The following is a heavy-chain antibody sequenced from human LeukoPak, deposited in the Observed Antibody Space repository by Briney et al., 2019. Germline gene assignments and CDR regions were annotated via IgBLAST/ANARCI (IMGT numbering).Heavy chain of an antibody. Sequence: GGSLRLSCAASGFTFSSYAMSWVRQAPGKGLEWVSAISGSGGSTYYADSVKGRFTISRDNSKNTLYLQMNSLRAEDTAVYYCAKPIPKYSGSYYELDYWGQGTLVTVSS. CDR1: GFTFSSYA. V-gene: IGHV3-23*01. D-gene: IGHD1-26*01. CDR2: ISGSGGST. J-gene: IGHJ4*02. CDR3: AKPIPKYSGSYYELDY.